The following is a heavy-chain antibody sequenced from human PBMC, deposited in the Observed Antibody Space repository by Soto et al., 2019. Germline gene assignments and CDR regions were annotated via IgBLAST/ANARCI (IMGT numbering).Heavy chain of an antibody. CDR1: GFTFSSYA. V-gene: IGHV3-23*01. D-gene: IGHD6-19*01. Sequence: EVQLLESGGGLVQPGGSLRLSCAASGFTFSSYAMSWVRQAPGKGLEWVSAISGSGGSTYYADSVKGRFTISRDNSKNTLYLQMNSLRAEDTAVYYCAKDKWVSSGWYDNFDYWGQGTLVTVSS. CDR2: ISGSGGST. J-gene: IGHJ4*02. CDR3: AKDKWVSSGWYDNFDY.